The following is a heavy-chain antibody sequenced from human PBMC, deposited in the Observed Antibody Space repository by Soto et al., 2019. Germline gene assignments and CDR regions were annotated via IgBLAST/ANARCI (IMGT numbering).Heavy chain of an antibody. V-gene: IGHV3-23*01. CDR2: ISGSGGST. D-gene: IGHD2-15*01. Sequence: GGSLRLSCAASGFTFSSYAMSWVRQAPGKGLEWVSAISGSGGSTYYADSVKGRFTISRDNSKNTLYLQMNSLRAEGAAVYYCAKRNCSGGSCYFPRPEYFQHWGQGTLVTVSS. J-gene: IGHJ1*01. CDR3: AKRNCSGGSCYFPRPEYFQH. CDR1: GFTFSSYA.